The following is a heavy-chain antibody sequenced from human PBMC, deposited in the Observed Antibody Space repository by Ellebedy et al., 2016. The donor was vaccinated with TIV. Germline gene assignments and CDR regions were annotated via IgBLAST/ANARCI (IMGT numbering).Heavy chain of an antibody. CDR3: ARAEATVTTVRWYFDL. D-gene: IGHD4-17*01. Sequence: SETLSLXCTVSGGSISSYYWSWIRQPAGKGLEWIGRIYTSGSTNYNPSLKSRVTMSVDTSKNQFSLKLSSVTAADTAVYYCARAEATVTTVRWYFDLWGRGTLVTVSS. V-gene: IGHV4-4*07. CDR1: GGSISSYY. J-gene: IGHJ2*01. CDR2: IYTSGST.